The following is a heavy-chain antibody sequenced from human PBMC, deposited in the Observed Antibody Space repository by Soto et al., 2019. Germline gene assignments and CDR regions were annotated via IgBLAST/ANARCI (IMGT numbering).Heavy chain of an antibody. CDR1: GASISNNNW. Sequence: SETLSLTCGVSGASISNNNWWTWVRQSPGKGLEWIGGIYYSGSTYYNPSLKNRVTISVDTSKNQFSLKLSSVTAADTAVYYCARLRRKTTVTTLDYDYWGQGTLVTVSS. CDR3: ARLRRKTTVTTLDYDY. CDR2: IYYSGST. V-gene: IGHV4-4*02. J-gene: IGHJ4*02. D-gene: IGHD4-17*01.